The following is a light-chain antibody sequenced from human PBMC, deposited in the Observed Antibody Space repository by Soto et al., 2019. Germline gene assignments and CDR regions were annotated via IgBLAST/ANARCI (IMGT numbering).Light chain of an antibody. Sequence: QSALTQPPSVSGSPGQSVTISCTGTSSDVGRYNHVSWYQQPPGTAPKLMIYDVSNRPSGVPDRFSGSKSGNTASLTISGLQAEDEADYYCSSYTGSSTLVVFGGGTQVTVL. CDR2: DVS. V-gene: IGLV2-18*02. CDR3: SSYTGSSTLVV. J-gene: IGLJ2*01. CDR1: SSDVGRYNH.